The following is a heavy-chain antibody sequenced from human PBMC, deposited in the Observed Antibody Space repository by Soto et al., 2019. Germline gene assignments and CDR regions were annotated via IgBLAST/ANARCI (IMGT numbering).Heavy chain of an antibody. CDR2: IYYSGDT. Sequence: QVQLQESGPGLVKPSETLSLTCSVSGDSLNSYYWSWIRQSPGKGLEWLGYIYYSGDTKYNPSLQSLISNSVDTTENQFSMRLSSVTAADTAVYFGARHRNKLWKNDAFDIWGQGTMVTVSS. CDR3: ARHRNKLWKNDAFDI. CDR1: GDSLNSYY. J-gene: IGHJ3*02. D-gene: IGHD1-1*01. V-gene: IGHV4-59*01.